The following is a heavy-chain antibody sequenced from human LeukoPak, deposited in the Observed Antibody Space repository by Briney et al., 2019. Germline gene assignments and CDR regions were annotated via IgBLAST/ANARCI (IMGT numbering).Heavy chain of an antibody. D-gene: IGHD5-12*01. V-gene: IGHV1-24*01. CDR2: FDPEDGET. J-gene: IGHJ4*02. CDR3: ATAAPHFREMATGALVY. CDR1: GYTLTELS. Sequence: ASVKVSCKVSGYTLTELSMHWVRQAPGKGLEWMGGFDPEDGETIYAQKFQGRVTMTEDTSTDTAYMELSSLRSEDTAVYYCATAAPHFREMATGALVYWGQGALVTVSS.